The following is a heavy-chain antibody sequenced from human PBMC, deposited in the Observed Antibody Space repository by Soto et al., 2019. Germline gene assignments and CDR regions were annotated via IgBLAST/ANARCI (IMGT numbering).Heavy chain of an antibody. CDR1: GYTFTSYA. CDR3: ATDRSVAAYSFDY. Sequence: ASVKVSCKASGYTFTSYAMHWVRQAPGQRLEWMGWINAGNGNTKYSQKFQGRVTITRDTSASTAYMELSSLRSEDTAVYYCATDRSVAAYSFDYLCEGTLVTDAS. V-gene: IGHV1-3*01. J-gene: IGHJ4*02. D-gene: IGHD2-15*01. CDR2: INAGNGNT.